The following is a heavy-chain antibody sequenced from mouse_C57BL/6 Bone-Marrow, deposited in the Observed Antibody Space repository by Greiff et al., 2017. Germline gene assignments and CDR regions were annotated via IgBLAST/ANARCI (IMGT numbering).Heavy chain of an antibody. CDR1: GYTFTSYW. J-gene: IGHJ2*01. V-gene: IGHV1-69*01. D-gene: IGHD4-1*01. Sequence: QVQLQQPGAELVMPGASVKLSCKASGYTFTSYWMHWVKQRPGQGLEWIGEIDPSDSYTNYNQKFKGKSTLTVDKSSSTAYMQLSSLTSEHSAVYYCARSNWAFDYWGQGTTLTVSS. CDR3: ARSNWAFDY. CDR2: IDPSDSYT.